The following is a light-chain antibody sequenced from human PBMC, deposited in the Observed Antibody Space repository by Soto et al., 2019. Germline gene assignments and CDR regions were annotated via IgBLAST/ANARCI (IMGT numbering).Light chain of an antibody. CDR1: SSDVGGYNY. J-gene: IGLJ3*02. Sequence: QSALTQPASVSGSPGQSITISCTGTSSDVGGYNYVSWFQQHPGKAPKLKIYGVSNRPSGVSNRFSGSKSGNTASLTISELQAEDEADYYCTSFTTISTWVFGGGTKLTVL. V-gene: IGLV2-14*01. CDR2: GVS. CDR3: TSFTTISTWV.